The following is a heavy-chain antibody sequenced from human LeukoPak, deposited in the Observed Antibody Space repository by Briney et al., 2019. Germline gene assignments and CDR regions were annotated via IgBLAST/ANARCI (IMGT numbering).Heavy chain of an antibody. Sequence: GGSLRLSCAASGFTFSSFAMYWVRQAPGTGLEYVSGISSNGGSTYYANSVKGRFTISRDKSKNTLYLQMGSLRAEDMAVYYCATQQLVRFVLRFQHWGQGTLVTVSS. CDR1: GFTFSSFA. CDR2: ISSNGGST. CDR3: ATQQLVRFVLRFQH. J-gene: IGHJ1*01. D-gene: IGHD6-13*01. V-gene: IGHV3-64*01.